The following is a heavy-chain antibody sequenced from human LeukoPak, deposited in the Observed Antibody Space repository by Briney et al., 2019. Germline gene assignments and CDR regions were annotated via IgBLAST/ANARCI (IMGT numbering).Heavy chain of an antibody. J-gene: IGHJ5*02. D-gene: IGHD4-23*01. Sequence: SETLSLTCTVSGGSISGYYWSWIRQPPGKGLEWIGYIYTSGSTNYNPSLKSRVTISVDTSKNQLSLKLSSVTAADTAVYYCARTTVVTPWFDPWGQGTLVTVSS. V-gene: IGHV4-4*09. CDR2: IYTSGST. CDR1: GGSISGYY. CDR3: ARTTVVTPWFDP.